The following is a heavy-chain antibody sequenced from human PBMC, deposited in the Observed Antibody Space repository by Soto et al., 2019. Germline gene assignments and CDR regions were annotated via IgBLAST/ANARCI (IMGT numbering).Heavy chain of an antibody. CDR3: ARDFSGKNDAFDI. CDR1: GFTVTTNY. D-gene: IGHD3-10*01. CDR2: VYSGGST. V-gene: IGHV3-66*01. Sequence: EVQLVESGGGLVQPGGSLRLSCAASGFTVTTNYMSWVRQPPGKGLEWVSVVYSGGSTYYADSVKGRFTVSRDXSKXXXXXXXXXLRAEDTAVYYCARDFSGKNDAFDIWGQGTVVTVSS. J-gene: IGHJ3*02.